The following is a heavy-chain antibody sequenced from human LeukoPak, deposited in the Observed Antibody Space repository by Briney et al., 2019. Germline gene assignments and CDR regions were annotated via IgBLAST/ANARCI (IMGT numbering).Heavy chain of an antibody. V-gene: IGHV4-4*02. CDR3: ARDLYGSGTRFDY. CDR2: VFHSGST. J-gene: IGHJ4*02. Sequence: KPSQTLSLTRAVSGGSISNSNWWSWVRPPPGKGLEGIGEVFHSGSTNYNPCLKSRVTVSVDKSKNQFSLKLDSVTAADTAVYYCARDLYGSGTRFDYWGQGTLVTVSS. D-gene: IGHD3-10*01. CDR1: GGSISNSNW.